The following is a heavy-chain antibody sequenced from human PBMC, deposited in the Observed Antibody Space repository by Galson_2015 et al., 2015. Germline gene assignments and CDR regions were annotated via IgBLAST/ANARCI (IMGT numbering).Heavy chain of an antibody. CDR3: ARDVVVVPAAPNWFDP. CDR1: GYTFTSYY. J-gene: IGHJ5*02. V-gene: IGHV1-46*01. D-gene: IGHD2-2*01. CDR2: INPSGGST. Sequence: SVKVSCKASGYTFTSYYMHWVRQAPGQGLEWMGIINPSGGSTSYAQKFQGRVTMTRDTSTSTVYMELSSLRSEDTAVYYCARDVVVVPAAPNWFDPWGQGTLVTVSS.